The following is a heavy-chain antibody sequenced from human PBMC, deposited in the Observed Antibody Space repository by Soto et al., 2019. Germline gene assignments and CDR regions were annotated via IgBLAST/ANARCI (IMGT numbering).Heavy chain of an antibody. J-gene: IGHJ4*02. D-gene: IGHD3-22*01. CDR1: GFTFSSYA. Sequence: QVQLVESGGGVVQPGRSLRFSCAASGFTFSSYAMHWVLQAPGKGLEWVAVISYDGSNKYYADSVKGRFTISRDNSKNTLYLQMNSLRAEDTAVYYCASQLRRYHDSSGYLPVDSWGQGTLVTVSS. V-gene: IGHV3-30-3*01. CDR2: ISYDGSNK. CDR3: ASQLRRYHDSSGYLPVDS.